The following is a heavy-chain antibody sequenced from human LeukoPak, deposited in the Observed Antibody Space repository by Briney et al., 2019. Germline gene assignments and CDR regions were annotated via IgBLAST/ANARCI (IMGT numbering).Heavy chain of an antibody. Sequence: TGGSLRLSCAASGFTFNSYSMNWFRQAPGKGLEWVSSISSSSRFIYYADSVKGRFTISRDNAKNSLYLQMTSLRAADTAVYYCARDTGYDYVWGSYRLFDYWGQGTLVTVSS. CDR3: ARDTGYDYVWGSYRLFDY. V-gene: IGHV3-21*01. CDR1: GFTFNSYS. CDR2: ISSSSRFI. D-gene: IGHD3-16*02. J-gene: IGHJ4*02.